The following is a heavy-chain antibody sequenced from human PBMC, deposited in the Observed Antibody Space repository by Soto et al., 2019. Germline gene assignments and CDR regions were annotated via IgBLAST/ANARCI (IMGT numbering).Heavy chain of an antibody. D-gene: IGHD6-6*01. CDR3: AYGEVAARPTSFDY. Sequence: GGSLRLSCAASGFTFSSYAMSWVRQAPGKGLEWVSAISGSGGSTYYADSVKGRFTISRDNSKNTLYLQMNGLRAEDTAVYYCAYGEVAARPTSFDYWGQGTLVTVSS. CDR1: GFTFSSYA. CDR2: ISGSGGST. J-gene: IGHJ4*02. V-gene: IGHV3-23*01.